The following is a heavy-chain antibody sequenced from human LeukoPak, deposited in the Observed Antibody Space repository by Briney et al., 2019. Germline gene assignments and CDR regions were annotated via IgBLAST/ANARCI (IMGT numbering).Heavy chain of an antibody. CDR3: AKDVYGDYGGLDY. V-gene: IGHV3-23*01. CDR1: GFPFSAYA. Sequence: PGGSLRLSCAASGFPFSAYAMSWVRQAPGKGLEWVSSIRGSDGSTYYADSVKGRFAISRDNSKKTLYLQMNSLRAEDTAVYYCAKDVYGDYGGLDYWGQGTLVNVSS. J-gene: IGHJ4*02. CDR2: IRGSDGST. D-gene: IGHD4-17*01.